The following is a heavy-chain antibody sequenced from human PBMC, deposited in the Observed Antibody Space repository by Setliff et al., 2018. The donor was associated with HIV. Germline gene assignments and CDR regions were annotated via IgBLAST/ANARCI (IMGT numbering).Heavy chain of an antibody. V-gene: IGHV4-31*03. CDR3: ARWYTTGRGWFDP. CDR1: GGSINSGEYH. J-gene: IGHJ5*02. CDR2: IYYTGDT. D-gene: IGHD6-25*01. Sequence: SETLSLTCTVSGGSINSGEYHWSWSRQHPGKGLEWIGYIYYTGDTYYNPPLKSRVTMSIDTSKNQFSLRLSSVTAADTAVYYCARWYTTGRGWFDPWGQGTLVTVSS.